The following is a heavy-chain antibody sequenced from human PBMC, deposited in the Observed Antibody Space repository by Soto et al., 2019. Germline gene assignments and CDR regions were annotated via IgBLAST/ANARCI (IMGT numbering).Heavy chain of an antibody. CDR1: GGSISSSSYY. D-gene: IGHD2-15*01. CDR2: IYYSGST. V-gene: IGHV4-39*01. CDR3: ARLGTGGYGVAVVAHYFDY. Sequence: SETLSLTCTVSGGSISSSSYYWGWIRQPPGKGLEWIGSIYYSGSTYYNPSLKSRVTISVDTSKNQFSLKLSSVTAADTAVYYCARLGTGGYGVAVVAHYFDYWGQGTLVTVSS. J-gene: IGHJ4*02.